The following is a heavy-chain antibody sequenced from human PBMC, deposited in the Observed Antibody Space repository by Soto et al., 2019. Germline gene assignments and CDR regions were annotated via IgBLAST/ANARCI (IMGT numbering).Heavy chain of an antibody. CDR2: IYHSGST. Sequence: QVQLQESGPGLVKPSGTLSLTCAVSSGSISSSNWWSWVRQPPGKGLEWIGEIYHSGSTNYNPSLTSRFTISVDKSKNQFSLKLSSVTAADTAVYYCARMAAAGTGGSWFDPWGQGTLVTVSS. V-gene: IGHV4-4*02. CDR3: ARMAAAGTGGSWFDP. J-gene: IGHJ5*02. CDR1: SGSISSSNW. D-gene: IGHD6-13*01.